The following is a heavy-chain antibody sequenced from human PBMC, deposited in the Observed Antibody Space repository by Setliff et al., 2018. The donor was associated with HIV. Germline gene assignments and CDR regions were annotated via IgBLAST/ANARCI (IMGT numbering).Heavy chain of an antibody. V-gene: IGHV3-7*01. D-gene: IGHD6-19*01. CDR3: ARDGSGWSQH. CDR2: ISPNGNEK. Sequence: PGGSLRLSCTASGFTFSQSWMSWLRQAPGKGLEWVANISPNGNEKYSVDSVKGRFTTSRDNAKNSLYLQMNSLRLEDTAVYYCARDGSGWSQHWGQGTVVTVSS. J-gene: IGHJ1*01. CDR1: GFTFSQSW.